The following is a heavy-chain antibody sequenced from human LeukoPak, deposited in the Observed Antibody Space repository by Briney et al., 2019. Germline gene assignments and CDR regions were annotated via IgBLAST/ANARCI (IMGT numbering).Heavy chain of an antibody. CDR1: GLTFSSYA. D-gene: IGHD2-8*01. CDR2: ISGSGGTT. Sequence: GGSLRLSCAASGLTFSSYAMSWVRQAPGKGLEWVSAISGSGGTTYYADSVKGRFIISRDNSKNTLYVQMNSLRAEDTAVYYCARCSREGDFDYWGQGTLVTVPS. CDR3: ARCSREGDFDY. J-gene: IGHJ4*02. V-gene: IGHV3-23*01.